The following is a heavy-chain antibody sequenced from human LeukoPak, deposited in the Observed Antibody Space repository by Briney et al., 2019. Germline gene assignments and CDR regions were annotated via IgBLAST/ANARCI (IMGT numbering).Heavy chain of an antibody. Sequence: GGSLRLSCAASGFTFSSYAMSWVRQAPGKGLEWVSAISGSGGSTYYADSVKGRFTISRDDSKSTLYLQMNSLRVDDTAVYYCAKDWYNSLNYFDYWGQGSLVTVSS. D-gene: IGHD1-1*01. CDR3: AKDWYNSLNYFDY. CDR2: ISGSGGST. J-gene: IGHJ4*02. V-gene: IGHV3-23*01. CDR1: GFTFSSYA.